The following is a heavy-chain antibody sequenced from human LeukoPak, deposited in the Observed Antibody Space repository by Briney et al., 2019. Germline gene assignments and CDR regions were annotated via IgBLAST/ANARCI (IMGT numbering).Heavy chain of an antibody. CDR1: GGSISSSSYY. CDR2: IYYSGST. J-gene: IGHJ4*02. V-gene: IGHV4-39*07. D-gene: IGHD3-22*01. Sequence: SETLSLTCTVSGGSISSSSYYWGWIRQPPGKGLEWIGSIYYSGSTYYNPSLKSRITISVDTSKNQFSLKLSSVTAADTAVYYCARPEDSSGYYWRYWGQGTLVTVSS. CDR3: ARPEDSSGYYWRY.